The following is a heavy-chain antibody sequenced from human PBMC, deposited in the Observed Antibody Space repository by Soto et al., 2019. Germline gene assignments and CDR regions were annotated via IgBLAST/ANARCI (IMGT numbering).Heavy chain of an antibody. Sequence: HSQALSVTGAISGGSFCSKIGAWHWNSQSPSRGLEWLGRTYYRSKWSSNYAVSVKSRITINPDTSKNQFSLQLRSVTPDDTAMYYCERTGDYLVDYWGQGTLVTVSS. CDR3: ERTGDYLVDY. CDR1: GGSFCSKIGA. V-gene: IGHV6-1*01. CDR2: TYYRSKWSS. D-gene: IGHD7-27*01. J-gene: IGHJ4*02.